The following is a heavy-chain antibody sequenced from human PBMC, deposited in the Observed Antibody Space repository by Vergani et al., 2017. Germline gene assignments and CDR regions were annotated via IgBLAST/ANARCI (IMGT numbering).Heavy chain of an antibody. D-gene: IGHD3-3*01. V-gene: IGHV4-31*03. CDR3: ARAEYYDFWSGYYRGWYFDY. CDR1: GGSISSGGYY. Sequence: QVQLQESGPGLVTPSQTLSLTCTVPGGSISSGGYYWSWIRQHPGKGLEWIGYIYYSGSTYYNPSLKSRVTISVDTSKNQFSLKLSSVTAADTAVYYCARAEYYDFWSGYYRGWYFDYWGQGTLVTVSS. J-gene: IGHJ4*02. CDR2: IYYSGST.